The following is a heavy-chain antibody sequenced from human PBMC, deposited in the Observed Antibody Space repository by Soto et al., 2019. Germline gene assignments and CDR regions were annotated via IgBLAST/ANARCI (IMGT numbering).Heavy chain of an antibody. CDR1: GFPFSQYA. CDR2: ISGSGSKT. D-gene: IGHD4-4*01. J-gene: IGHJ6*02. CDR3: AKILATVESYYYGMDV. Sequence: LRLSCTASGFPFSQYAMIWVRQTPRKGLEWVSAISGSGSKTYFADSVKGRFTMSRDNSKNTMDMQMNSLRVDDTAVYYCAKILATVESYYYGMDVWGQGTTVTVSS. V-gene: IGHV3-23*01.